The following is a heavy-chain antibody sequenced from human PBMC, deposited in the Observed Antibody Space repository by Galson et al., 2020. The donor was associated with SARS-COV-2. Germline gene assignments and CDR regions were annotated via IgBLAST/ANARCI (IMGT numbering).Heavy chain of an antibody. CDR2: ISYDGNKK. CDR3: AQQGLPSYYDLLTGATFDH. J-gene: IGHJ4*02. D-gene: IGHD3-9*01. Sequence: GESLKISCAASGFTFSSYGMHWVRQTPGKGLEWVAVISYDGNKKYYADSVRGRFTISRDNSQNTLYLQMNSLRAEDTAVYYCAQQGLPSYYDLLTGATFDHWGQGTLVTVSS. V-gene: IGHV3-30*03. CDR1: GFTFSSYG.